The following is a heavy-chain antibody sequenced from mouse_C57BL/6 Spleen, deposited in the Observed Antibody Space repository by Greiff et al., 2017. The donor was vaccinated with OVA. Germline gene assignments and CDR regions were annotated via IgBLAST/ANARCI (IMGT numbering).Heavy chain of an antibody. V-gene: IGHV3-6*01. CDR1: GYSITSGYY. Sequence: VQLKQSGPGLVKPSQSLSLTCSVTGYSITSGYYWNWIRQFPGNKLEWMGYISYDGSNNYNPSLKNRISITRETSKNQFFLKLNSVTTEDTATDYCARPTSYWYFDVWGTGTTVTVSS. CDR2: ISYDGSN. J-gene: IGHJ1*03. D-gene: IGHD1-1*01. CDR3: ARPTSYWYFDV.